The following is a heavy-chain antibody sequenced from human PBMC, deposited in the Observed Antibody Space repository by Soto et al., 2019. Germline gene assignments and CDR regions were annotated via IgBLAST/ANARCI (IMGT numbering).Heavy chain of an antibody. D-gene: IGHD3-10*01. V-gene: IGHV3-30-3*01. CDR3: ARTSGSLNAFDI. CDR2: ISYDGSNK. J-gene: IGHJ3*02. CDR1: GFTFSSYA. Sequence: GGSLRLSCAASGFTFSSYAMHWVRQAPGKGLEWVAVISYDGSNKYYADSVKGRFTISRDNSKNTLYLQMNSLRAEDTAVYYCARTSGSLNAFDIWGQGTMVTVSS.